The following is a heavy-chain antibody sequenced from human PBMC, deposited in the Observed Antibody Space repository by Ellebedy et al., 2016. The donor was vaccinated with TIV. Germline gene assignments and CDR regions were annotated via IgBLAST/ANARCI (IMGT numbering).Heavy chain of an antibody. CDR2: IHHSGST. CDR3: ARLETTVTTYYLDY. V-gene: IGHV4-30-4*01. Sequence: MPSETLSLTCAVYGGSISSSDYYWSWIRQPPGKGLEWIGYIHHSGSTYYKSSLKSRLSISVDTSKNQFSLKLSSVTAADTAVYFCARLETTVTTYYLDYWGQGTLVTVSS. D-gene: IGHD4-17*01. J-gene: IGHJ4*02. CDR1: GGSISSSDYY.